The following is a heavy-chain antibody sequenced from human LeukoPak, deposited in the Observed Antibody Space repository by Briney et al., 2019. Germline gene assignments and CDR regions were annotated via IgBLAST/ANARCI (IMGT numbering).Heavy chain of an antibody. J-gene: IGHJ6*03. V-gene: IGHV3-48*01. CDR2: ISSSSSTI. CDR1: GFTFSSYS. Sequence: PGGSLRLSCAASGFTFSSYSMNWVRQAPGKGLEWVSYISSSSSTIYYADSVKGRFTISRDNAKNSLYLQMNSLRAEDTAVYYCAREDGPLYYYYMDVWGKGTTVTVSS. CDR3: AREDGPLYYYYMDV.